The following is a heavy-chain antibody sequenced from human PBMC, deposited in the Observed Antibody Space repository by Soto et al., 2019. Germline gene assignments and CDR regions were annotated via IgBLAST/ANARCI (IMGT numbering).Heavy chain of an antibody. Sequence: GGSLRLSCAASGFTFSSYSMNWVRQAPGKGLEWVSSISSSSSHIYYADSVKGRFTNSRDNAKNSLYLQMNSLRAEDTAVYYCAREGGYSYGFTYYYYAADAWGQGTAVTVSS. CDR2: ISSSSSHI. CDR1: GFTFSSYS. V-gene: IGHV3-21*01. CDR3: AREGGYSYGFTYYYYAADA. J-gene: IGHJ6*02. D-gene: IGHD5-18*01.